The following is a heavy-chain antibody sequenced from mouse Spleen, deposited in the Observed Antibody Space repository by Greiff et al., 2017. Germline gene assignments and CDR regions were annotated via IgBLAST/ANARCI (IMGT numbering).Heavy chain of an antibody. D-gene: IGHD1-1*01. CDR2: INYDGSST. CDR1: GFTFSDYY. Sequence: DVKLVESEGGLVQPGSSMKLSCTASGFTFSDYYMAWVRQVPEKGLEWVANINYDGSSTYYLDSLKSRFIISRDNAKNILYLQMSSLKSEDTATYYCARDDGNYGTAWFAYWGQGTLVTVSA. V-gene: IGHV5-16*01. J-gene: IGHJ3*01. CDR3: ARDDGNYGTAWFAY.